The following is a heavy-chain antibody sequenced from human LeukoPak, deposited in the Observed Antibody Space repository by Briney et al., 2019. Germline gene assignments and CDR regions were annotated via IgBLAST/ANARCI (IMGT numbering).Heavy chain of an antibody. CDR3: ATIVVVSTTLPDY. CDR2: MNSDGSNT. Sequence: GGSLRLSCAASGFTFSSYWMHWVRQAPGKGLVWVSRMNSDGSNTRYADSVKGRFTISRDNAKNTLYLQMNSLRAEDTAVYYCATIVVVSTTLPDYWGQGTLVTVSS. CDR1: GFTFSSYW. V-gene: IGHV3-74*01. D-gene: IGHD3-22*01. J-gene: IGHJ4*02.